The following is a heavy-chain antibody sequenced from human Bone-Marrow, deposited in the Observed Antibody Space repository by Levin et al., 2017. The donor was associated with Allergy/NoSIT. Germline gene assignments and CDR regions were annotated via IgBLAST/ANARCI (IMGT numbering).Heavy chain of an antibody. CDR3: ARDQRRHVYGGYGSHFDH. Sequence: GGSLRLSCAASGFTFSNSAMHWVRQAPGKGLVWVAAISYDGTNKYYADSVKGRFTISRDSSKNTVYLEMNSLRADDTAVYYCARDQRRHVYGGYGSHFDHWGQGTLVTVSS. CDR2: ISYDGTNK. CDR1: GFTFSNSA. V-gene: IGHV3-30-3*01. J-gene: IGHJ4*02. D-gene: IGHD4-23*01.